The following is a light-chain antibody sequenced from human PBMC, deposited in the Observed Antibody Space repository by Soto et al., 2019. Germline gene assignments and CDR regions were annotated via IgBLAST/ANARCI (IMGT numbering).Light chain of an antibody. Sequence: DIVLTQSPGTLSLSPGEGATLSCRTSQSVSSSYLSWFQQRPGQAPRLLIYGASNRASGIPDRFSGSGSGTDFTLTISSLEPEDFAVYYCQYYGRSPPYTFGRGTKLDIK. CDR2: GAS. J-gene: IGKJ2*01. CDR1: QSVSSSY. V-gene: IGKV3-20*01. CDR3: QYYGRSPPYT.